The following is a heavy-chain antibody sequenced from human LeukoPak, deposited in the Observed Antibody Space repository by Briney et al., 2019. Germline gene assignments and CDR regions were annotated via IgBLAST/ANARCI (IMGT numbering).Heavy chain of an antibody. D-gene: IGHD3-10*01. CDR1: GFTFSSYA. CDR2: ISGSGGST. CDR3: AKHALLWFGEFDY. J-gene: IGHJ4*02. Sequence: GGSLRLSCAASGFTFSSYAMSWVRQAPGKGLEWVSAISGSGGSTYYADSVKGRFTISRDNYKNTVYLQMNSLRAEDTAVYYCAKHALLWFGEFDYWGQGTLVTVSS. V-gene: IGHV3-23*01.